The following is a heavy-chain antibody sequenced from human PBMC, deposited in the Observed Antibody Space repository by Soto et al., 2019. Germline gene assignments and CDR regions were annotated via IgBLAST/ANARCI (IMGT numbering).Heavy chain of an antibody. J-gene: IGHJ4*01. CDR2: IYWDEDK. V-gene: IGHV2-5*02. CDR1: GFSLTSRGVG. CDR3: GHSGGYGIIDY. D-gene: IGHD2-15*01. Sequence: QITLKESGPTLVKPTQTLTLTCTFSGFSLTSRGVGVGWIRQPPGKALEWLGIIYWDEDKRYSPSLKSRLTITKDTSKYPVVLKMTYMDPVETATYDCGHSGGYGIIDYWGQGILVTVSS.